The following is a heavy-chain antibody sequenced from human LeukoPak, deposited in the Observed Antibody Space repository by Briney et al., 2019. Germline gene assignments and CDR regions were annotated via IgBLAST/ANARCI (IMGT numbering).Heavy chain of an antibody. CDR2: SYSGGNA. Sequence: SETLCLTCAASGVTTSGYYWSWIRQPPGKGLEWIGYSYSGGNANYNPSLKTRVTISIDTSENQFSLRLTSVTAADAAVYFCAHSKRGGGYYINAFAVWGQGTLVTISS. V-gene: IGHV4-59*01. J-gene: IGHJ3*01. CDR3: AHSKRGGGYYINAFAV. D-gene: IGHD2-15*01. CDR1: GVTTSGYY.